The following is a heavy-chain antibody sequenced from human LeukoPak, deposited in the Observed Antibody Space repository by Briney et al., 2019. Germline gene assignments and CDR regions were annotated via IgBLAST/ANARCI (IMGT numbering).Heavy chain of an antibody. CDR2: INHSGST. Sequence: SETLSLTCAVYGGSFSGYYWSWIRQPPGKGPEWIGEINHSGSTNYNPSLKSRVTISVDTSKNQFSLKLSSVTAADTAVYYCARGSLEGWFDPWGQGTLVTVSS. V-gene: IGHV4-34*01. J-gene: IGHJ5*02. CDR1: GGSFSGYY. CDR3: ARGSLEGWFDP.